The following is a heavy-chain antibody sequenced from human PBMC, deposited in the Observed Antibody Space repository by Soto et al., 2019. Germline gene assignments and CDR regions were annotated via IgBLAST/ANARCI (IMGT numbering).Heavy chain of an antibody. CDR3: ASGGIAVATTPWFDP. CDR2: TYYRSKWYN. D-gene: IGHD6-19*01. V-gene: IGHV6-1*01. CDR1: GDSVSSNSAA. J-gene: IGHJ5*02. Sequence: SQTLSLTCAISGDSVSSNSAAWNWIRQSPSRGPEWLGRTYYRSKWYNDYAVSVKSRITINPDTSKNQFSLQLNSVTPEDTAVYYCASGGIAVATTPWFDPRGQGTLVTVSS.